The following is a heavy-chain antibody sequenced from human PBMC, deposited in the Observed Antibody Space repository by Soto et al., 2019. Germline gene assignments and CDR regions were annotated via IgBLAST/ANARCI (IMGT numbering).Heavy chain of an antibody. CDR1: GFTFSSYA. J-gene: IGHJ5*02. Sequence: PGGSLRLSCAASGFTFSSYAMSWVRQAPGKGLEWVSAISGSGGSTYYADSVKGQFTISRDNSKNTLYLQMNSLRAEDTAVYYCAKSMVRGVIITNGLDPWGQGTLVTVSS. D-gene: IGHD3-10*01. V-gene: IGHV3-23*01. CDR2: ISGSGGST. CDR3: AKSMVRGVIITNGLDP.